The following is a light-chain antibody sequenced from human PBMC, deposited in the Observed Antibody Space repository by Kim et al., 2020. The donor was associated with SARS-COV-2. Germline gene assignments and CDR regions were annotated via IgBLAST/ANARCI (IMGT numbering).Light chain of an antibody. CDR1: SSNIGSNT. CDR3: AAWDDSLNAWL. J-gene: IGLJ3*02. CDR2: SND. Sequence: QSVLTQPPSASGTPGQRVTVSCSGSSSNIGSNTVNWYQQLPGTAPKLLIYSNDRRPSGVPDRFSGSKSSTSASLAISGLQSEDEADYYCAAWDDSLNAWLFGGGTQLIVL. V-gene: IGLV1-44*01.